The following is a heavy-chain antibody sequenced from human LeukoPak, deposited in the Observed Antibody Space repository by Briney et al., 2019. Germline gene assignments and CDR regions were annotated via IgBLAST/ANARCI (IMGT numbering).Heavy chain of an antibody. J-gene: IGHJ4*02. Sequence: GASVKVSCKASGYTFTGYYMHWVRQAPGQGHEWMGWINPNSGGTNYAQKFQGRVTMTRDTSISTAYMELSRLRSDDTAVYYCARSTIFGVAPFDYWGQGTLVTVSS. V-gene: IGHV1-2*02. CDR1: GYTFTGYY. D-gene: IGHD3-3*01. CDR3: ARSTIFGVAPFDY. CDR2: INPNSGGT.